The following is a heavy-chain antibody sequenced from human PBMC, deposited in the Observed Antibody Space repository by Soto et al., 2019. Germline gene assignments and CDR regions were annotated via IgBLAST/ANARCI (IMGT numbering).Heavy chain of an antibody. CDR3: AREVIPLTTDWYFDL. D-gene: IGHD4-17*01. CDR1: GGSISGGVGGPYY. Sequence: PSETLSLTCTVSGGSISGGVGGPYYWSWIRQPPGKGLEWIGYIYDSGSTYYNPSLKSRVTISVDTSKNQFSLRLSSVTAADTAVYYCAREVIPLTTDWYFDLWGRGTLVTVSS. J-gene: IGHJ2*01. CDR2: IYDSGST. V-gene: IGHV4-30-4*01.